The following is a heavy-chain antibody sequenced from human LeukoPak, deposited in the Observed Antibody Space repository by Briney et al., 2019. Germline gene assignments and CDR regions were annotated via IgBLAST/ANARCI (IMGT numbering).Heavy chain of an antibody. CDR2: ISGSSRHK. Sequence: GGSLRLSCAASGFTFSSYTMNWVRQAPGKGLEWVSSISGSSRHKYYADSVKGRFITSRDNAKNSLYLQMNSLRAEDTAVYYCARTANFAAGYYIDYWGQGTLVTVSS. J-gene: IGHJ4*02. D-gene: IGHD6-13*01. CDR3: ARTANFAAGYYIDY. V-gene: IGHV3-21*01. CDR1: GFTFSSYT.